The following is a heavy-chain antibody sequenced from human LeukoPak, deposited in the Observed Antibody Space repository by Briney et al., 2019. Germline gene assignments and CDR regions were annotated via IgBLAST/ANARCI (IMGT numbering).Heavy chain of an antibody. Sequence: PSETLSLTCTVSGGSISSSGYNWGGIRQPPGKGRGWIGSSNYVGSTYYNPSLSGGVTISVDTSKNQFSLKLSSVTAADTAVYYCARGDYYDSSGYQSPSFDYWGQGTLVTVSS. V-gene: IGHV4-39*01. D-gene: IGHD3-22*01. CDR1: GGSISSSGYN. J-gene: IGHJ4*02. CDR3: ARGDYYDSSGYQSPSFDY. CDR2: SNYVGST.